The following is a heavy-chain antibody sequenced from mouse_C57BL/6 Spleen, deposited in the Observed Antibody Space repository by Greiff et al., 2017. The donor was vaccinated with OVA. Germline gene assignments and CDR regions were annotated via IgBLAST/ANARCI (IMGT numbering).Heavy chain of an antibody. V-gene: IGHV1-9*01. CDR1: GYTFTGYW. CDR3: ARFSYSNYPWYFGV. D-gene: IGHD2-5*01. J-gene: IGHJ1*03. CDR2: ILPGSGST. Sequence: QVQLQQSGAELMKPGASVKLSCKASGYTFTGYWIEWVKQRPGHGLEWIGEILPGSGSTNYNEKFKGKATITADTSSNTAYRQLSSLTTENSAIYYCARFSYSNYPWYFGVWGTGTTVTVSS.